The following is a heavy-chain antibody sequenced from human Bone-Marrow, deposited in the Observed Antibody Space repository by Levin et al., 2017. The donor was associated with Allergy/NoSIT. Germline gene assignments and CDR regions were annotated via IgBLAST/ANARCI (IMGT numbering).Heavy chain of an antibody. J-gene: IGHJ4*02. V-gene: IGHV5-51*01. CDR3: ATAKTELATPFDY. Sequence: GESLKISCKGSGSSFSSYWIGWVRQMPGKGLEWMGIIYPGDPDTRYSPSFQGQVTMSADKSTTTAYLQWSSLKASDSAIYYCATAKTELATPFDYWGQGTLVTVSS. CDR1: GSSFSSYW. D-gene: IGHD6-13*01. CDR2: IYPGDPDT.